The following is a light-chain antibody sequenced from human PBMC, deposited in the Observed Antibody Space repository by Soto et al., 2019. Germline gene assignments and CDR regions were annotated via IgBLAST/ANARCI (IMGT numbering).Light chain of an antibody. CDR2: QDT. CDR1: KLGDKY. CDR3: QAWDSSVV. Sequence: SYELTQPPSVSVSAGQTASITCSGDKLGDKYACWYQQKPGQSPVLVIYQDTKRPSGIPERFSGSNSGNTATLTISGTQATYEADYYCQAWDSSVVFGGGTKVTVL. V-gene: IGLV3-1*01. J-gene: IGLJ2*01.